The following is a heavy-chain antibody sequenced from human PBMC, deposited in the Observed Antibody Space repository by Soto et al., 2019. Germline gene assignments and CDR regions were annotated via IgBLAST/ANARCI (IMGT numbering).Heavy chain of an antibody. CDR1: GYTFTSYG. J-gene: IGHJ4*02. V-gene: IGHV1-18*04. CDR3: ARVRGYDSSGYFYSGFDY. Sequence: QVQLVQSGAEVKKPGASVKVSCKASGYTFTSYGISWVRQAPGQGLEWMGWISAYNGNTNYAQKLQGRVTMTTDSSTSTGYMELRSLRSDDTAVYYCARVRGYDSSGYFYSGFDYWGQGTLVTVSS. CDR2: ISAYNGNT. D-gene: IGHD3-22*01.